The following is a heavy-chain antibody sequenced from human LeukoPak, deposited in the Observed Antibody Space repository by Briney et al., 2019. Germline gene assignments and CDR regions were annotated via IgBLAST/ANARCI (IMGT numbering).Heavy chain of an antibody. Sequence: SETLSLTCAVYGGSFSGYYWSWIRQPPGKGLEWIGEINHSGSTNYNPSLKSRATISVDTSKNQFSLKLSSVTAADTAVYYCARGPPGRYCSSTSCYTWFDPWGQGTLVTVSS. CDR3: ARGPPGRYCSSTSCYTWFDP. J-gene: IGHJ5*02. D-gene: IGHD2-2*02. CDR2: INHSGST. CDR1: GGSFSGYY. V-gene: IGHV4-34*01.